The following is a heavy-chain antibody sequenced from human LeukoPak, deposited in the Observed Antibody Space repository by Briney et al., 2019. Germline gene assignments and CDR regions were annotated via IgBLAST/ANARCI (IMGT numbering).Heavy chain of an antibody. D-gene: IGHD3/OR15-3a*01. V-gene: IGHV4-39*07. J-gene: IGHJ2*01. Sequence: SETLSLTCTVSGGSISSNGYYWGWIRQPPGKGLEWIGSISDSGSTYYNPSLKSRVTISVDTSKNQFSLKLSSVTAADTAVYYCARDEGLWYFDLWGRGTLVTVSS. CDR3: ARDEGLWYFDL. CDR1: GGSISSNGYY. CDR2: ISDSGST.